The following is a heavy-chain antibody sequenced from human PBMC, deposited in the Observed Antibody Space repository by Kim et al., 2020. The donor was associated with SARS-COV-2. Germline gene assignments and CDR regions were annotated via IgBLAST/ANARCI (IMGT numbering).Heavy chain of an antibody. D-gene: IGHD3-22*01. Sequence: SETLSLTCAVYGGSFSSYYWTWIRQPPGKGLEWIGEINHSGSANYNPSLKSRVTLSLDTSKNQFSLKLSSVTAADTAVYYCARGLSSITMMVLVFTGGIYGMDVWGQGTTVTVSS. CDR2: INHSGSA. CDR1: GGSFSSYY. V-gene: IGHV4-34*01. CDR3: ARGLSSITMMVLVFTGGIYGMDV. J-gene: IGHJ6*02.